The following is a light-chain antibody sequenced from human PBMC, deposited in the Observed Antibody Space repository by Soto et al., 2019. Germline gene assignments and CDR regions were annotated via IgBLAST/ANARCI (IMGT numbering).Light chain of an antibody. CDR1: SSDVGGYNY. J-gene: IGLJ2*01. CDR2: DVS. V-gene: IGLV2-14*01. CDR3: SSYTSRSKGVV. Sequence: QSVLTQPASVSGSPGQSITISCTGTSSDVGGYNYVSWYQQHPGKAPKLMIYDVSNRPSGVSNRFSGSKSGNTASLTISGLQAEDEGDYYCSSYTSRSKGVVFGGGTKLTVL.